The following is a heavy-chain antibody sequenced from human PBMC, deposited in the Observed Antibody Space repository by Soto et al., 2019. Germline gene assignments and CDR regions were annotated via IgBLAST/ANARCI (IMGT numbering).Heavy chain of an antibody. V-gene: IGHV3-30*18. J-gene: IGHJ2*01. CDR1: GFTFSSYG. D-gene: IGHD4-17*01. CDR3: AKDHSWGTTVAVWYFDP. Sequence: QVQLVESGGGVVQPGRSLRLSCAASGFTFSSYGMHWFRQAPGKGLELVAVISYDGSNKWYADSMEGRFIISRDNSKNTRYLQMNSMRAEDTAVYYCAKDHSWGTTVAVWYFDPWVRGPLVPVSS. CDR2: ISYDGSNK.